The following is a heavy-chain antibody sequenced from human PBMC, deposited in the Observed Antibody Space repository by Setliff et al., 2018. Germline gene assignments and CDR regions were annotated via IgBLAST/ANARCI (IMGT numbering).Heavy chain of an antibody. CDR1: GFTFSNYG. V-gene: IGHV3-23*01. J-gene: IGHJ3*01. CDR2: ISGSGGLP. CDR3: AKDSRSGGTNPLVDFDV. D-gene: IGHD2-15*01. Sequence: GGSLRLSCVASGFTFSNYGMHWVRQAPGKGLEWVASISGSGGLPNYADSVEGRFTISRDNSQNTVFLQMNSLRVEDTAVYYCAKDSRSGGTNPLVDFDVWGQGTMVTVSS.